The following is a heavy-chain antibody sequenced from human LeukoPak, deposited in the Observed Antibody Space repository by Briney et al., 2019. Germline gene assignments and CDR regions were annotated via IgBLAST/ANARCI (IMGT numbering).Heavy chain of an antibody. CDR1: GGSISSSSYY. CDR3: ARHPIRYIVATNFDY. D-gene: IGHD5-12*01. V-gene: IGHV4-39*01. CDR2: IYYSGST. Sequence: SETLSLTCTVSGGSISSSSYYWGWIRQPPGKGLEWIVSIYYSGSTYYNPSLKSRVTISVDTSKNQFSLKLSSVTAADTAVYYCARHPIRYIVATNFDYWGQGTLVTVSS. J-gene: IGHJ4*02.